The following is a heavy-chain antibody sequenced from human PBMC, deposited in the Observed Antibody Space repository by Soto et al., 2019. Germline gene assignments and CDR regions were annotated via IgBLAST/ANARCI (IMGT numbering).Heavy chain of an antibody. CDR2: IYYSGST. V-gene: IGHV4-59*01. CDR3: ARDMGSGSYYY. Sequence: SETLSLTCTVSGGSISSYYWSWIRQPPGKGLEWIGYIYYSGSTNYNPSLKSRVTISVDTSKNQFSLKLSSVTAADTAVYYCARDMGSGSYYYWGQGTLGTVSS. CDR1: GGSISSYY. D-gene: IGHD1-26*01. J-gene: IGHJ4*02.